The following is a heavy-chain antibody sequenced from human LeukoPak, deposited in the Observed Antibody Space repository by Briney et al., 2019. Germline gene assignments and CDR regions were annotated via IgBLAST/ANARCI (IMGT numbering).Heavy chain of an antibody. CDR1: RFTFNSYA. D-gene: IGHD2-2*01. V-gene: IGHV3-23*01. J-gene: IGHJ5*02. Sequence: GGSLTLSCAASRFTFNSYAMSWVRQAPGKGLEWVTAISGSGGSTYYADSVKGRFTISRDNSKNTLYLQMNSLRAEDTAVYYCAKDQCSSTSCLNWFDPWGQGTLVTVSS. CDR3: AKDQCSSTSCLNWFDP. CDR2: ISGSGGST.